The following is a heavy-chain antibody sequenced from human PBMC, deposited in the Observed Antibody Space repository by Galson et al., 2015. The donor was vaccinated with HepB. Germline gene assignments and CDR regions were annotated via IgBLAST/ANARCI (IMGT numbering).Heavy chain of an antibody. CDR1: GFIFSNYG. D-gene: IGHD3-10*01. V-gene: IGHV3-30*18. J-gene: IGHJ6*02. Sequence: SLRLSCAASGFIFSNYGIHWVRQAPDKGLEWVAFISYDGSDKYYADSVKGRFTISRDNSDNTLYLQMKSLRSEDAAVYYCAKEGSPYYYYYGVDVWGQGTTVTVSS. CDR3: AKEGSPYYYYYGVDV. CDR2: ISYDGSDK.